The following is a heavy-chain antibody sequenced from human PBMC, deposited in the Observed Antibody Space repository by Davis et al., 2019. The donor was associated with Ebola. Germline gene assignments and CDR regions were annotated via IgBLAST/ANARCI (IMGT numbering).Heavy chain of an antibody. Sequence: PGGSLRLSCTVSGGSISSYYWSWIRQPAGKGLEWIGRIYISGSTNYNPSLKSRVTMSVDTSKNQFSLKLSSVTAADTAVYYCARGGVYYYYYGMDVWGQGTTVTVSS. J-gene: IGHJ6*02. CDR3: ARGGVYYYYYGMDV. CDR1: GGSISSYY. V-gene: IGHV4-4*07. CDR2: IYISGST. D-gene: IGHD3-10*01.